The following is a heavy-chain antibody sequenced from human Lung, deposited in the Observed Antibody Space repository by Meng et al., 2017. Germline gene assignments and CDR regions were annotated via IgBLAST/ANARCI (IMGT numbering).Heavy chain of an antibody. CDR3: AHSWGSGYYFGPLDY. CDR1: GSSLSTSGVA. J-gene: IGHJ4*02. CDR2: IYWDDEK. D-gene: IGHD3-22*01. V-gene: IGHV2-5*02. Sequence: QITLKESGPALVKPTQTLTLTCTLSGSSLSTSGVAVGWIRQPPGKALDWLALIYWDDEKRYSPSLKSRLTITKDTSKNHVVLTMTNMDPVDTATYYCAHSWGSGYYFGPLDYWGQGTLVTVSS.